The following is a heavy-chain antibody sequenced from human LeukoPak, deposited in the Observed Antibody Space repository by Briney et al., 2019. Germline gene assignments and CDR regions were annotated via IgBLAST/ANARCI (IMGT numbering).Heavy chain of an antibody. CDR3: ASLYDIVGTTVDY. CDR1: GYTFTNYY. D-gene: IGHD1-26*01. CDR2: IDPNTGGT. V-gene: IGHV1-2*06. J-gene: IGHJ4*02. Sequence: ALVKVSCKTSGYTFTNYYIHWVRQALGQGLEWMGRIDPNTGGTKSAKNFQGRVTMTRDTSISTAYMALSGLRSDDTAVYYCASLYDIVGTTVDYWGQGTLVTVSS.